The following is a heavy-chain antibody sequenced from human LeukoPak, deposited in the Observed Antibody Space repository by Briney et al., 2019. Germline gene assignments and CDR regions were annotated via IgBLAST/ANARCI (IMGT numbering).Heavy chain of an antibody. CDR3: ATGRFYYDSSGYSPMGFDY. Sequence: ASVKVSCKVSGYTLTELSMHWVRQAPGKGLEWMGGFDREDGETTYARKFQGRVTMTEDTSTDTAYMELSSLRSEDTAVYYCATGRFYYDSSGYSPMGFDYWGQGTLVTVSS. J-gene: IGHJ4*02. D-gene: IGHD3-22*01. V-gene: IGHV1-24*01. CDR1: GYTLTELS. CDR2: FDREDGET.